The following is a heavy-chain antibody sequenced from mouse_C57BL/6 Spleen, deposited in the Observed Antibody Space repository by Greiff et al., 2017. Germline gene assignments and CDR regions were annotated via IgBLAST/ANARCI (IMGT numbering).Heavy chain of an antibody. CDR2: IDPSDSET. J-gene: IGHJ3*01. V-gene: IGHV1-52*01. CDR1: GYTFTSYW. Sequence: QVQLQQPGAELVRPGSSVKLSCKASGYTFTSYWMHWVKQRPIQGLEWIGNIDPSDSETHYNQKFKDKATLTVDKSSSTAYMQLSSLTSEDSAVYYCARGSGNYLEFAYWGQGTLVTVSA. CDR3: ARGSGNYLEFAY. D-gene: IGHD2-1*01.